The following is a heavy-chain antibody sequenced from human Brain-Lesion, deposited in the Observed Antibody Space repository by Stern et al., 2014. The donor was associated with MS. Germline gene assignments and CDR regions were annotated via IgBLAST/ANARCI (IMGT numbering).Heavy chain of an antibody. CDR1: GFSFSNYA. CDR3: ASRTRYYGMDV. J-gene: IGHJ6*02. CDR2: ISASGGST. Sequence: EVQLLESGGGLVQPGGSLRLACAASGFSFSNYAMTWVRQAPGKGLDWVSGISASGGSTDHADYVKGRFTIFRDNSKNTVYLRMNGLRGEDTAVYYCASRTRYYGMDVWGQGTTVTVSS. V-gene: IGHV3-23*01. D-gene: IGHD1-14*01.